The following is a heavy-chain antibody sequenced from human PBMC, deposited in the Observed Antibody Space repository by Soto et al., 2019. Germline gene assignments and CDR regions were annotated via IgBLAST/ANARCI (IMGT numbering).Heavy chain of an antibody. D-gene: IGHD4-17*01. V-gene: IGHV3-23*01. CDR2: VAPTGDST. CDR3: ARRAMTASTTVGDFEA. Sequence: EVQLLESGGDLVQPGGSLRLSCSSSGFSFNNYVMNWVRQAAGKGLEWVSTVAPTGDSTFYANSVECRFTISRDHPKNTLYLQMNCLRAEDVAVSYCARRAMTASTTVGDFEAWVQRPTVTVSS. J-gene: IGHJ3*01. CDR1: GFSFNNYV.